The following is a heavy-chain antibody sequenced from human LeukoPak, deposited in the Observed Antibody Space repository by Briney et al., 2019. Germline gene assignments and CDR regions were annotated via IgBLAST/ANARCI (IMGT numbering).Heavy chain of an antibody. Sequence: GSLRLSCAASGFTFSSYAMSWVRQAPGKGLEWVANIKQDGSEKYYVDSVKGRFTISRDNAKNSLYLQMNSLRAEDTAVYYCAREGEQQLGWFDPWGQGTLVTVSP. J-gene: IGHJ5*02. V-gene: IGHV3-7*03. CDR1: GFTFSSYA. CDR2: IKQDGSEK. D-gene: IGHD6-13*01. CDR3: AREGEQQLGWFDP.